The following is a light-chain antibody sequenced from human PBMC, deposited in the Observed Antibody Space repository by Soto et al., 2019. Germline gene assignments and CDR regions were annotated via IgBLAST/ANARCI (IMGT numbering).Light chain of an antibody. J-gene: IGLJ2*01. V-gene: IGLV1-51*01. Sequence: QSVLTQPPSESAAPGQKVTICCSGSSANIGSNYVSWYQHLPGTAPKLVIYDSDRRPSEIPDRFSGSKSGTSATLDITGLQTGDEADYYCGAWDGSLSVVLFGGGTKLTVL. CDR1: SANIGSNY. CDR2: DSD. CDR3: GAWDGSLSVVL.